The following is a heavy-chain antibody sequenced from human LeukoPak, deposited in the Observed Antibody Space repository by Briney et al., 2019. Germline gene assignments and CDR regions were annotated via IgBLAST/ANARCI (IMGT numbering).Heavy chain of an antibody. V-gene: IGHV1-8*02. CDR2: MNPNSGNT. D-gene: IGHD5-18*01. J-gene: IGHJ5*02. CDR3: ARRYKKVGKENWFDP. CDR1: GGTFSSYD. Sequence: GASVKVSCTASGGTFSSYDINWVRQATGQGLEWMGWMNPNSGNTGYAQKFQGRVTMTRNTSISTAYMELSSLRSEDTAVYYCARRYKKVGKENWFDPWGQGTLVTVSS.